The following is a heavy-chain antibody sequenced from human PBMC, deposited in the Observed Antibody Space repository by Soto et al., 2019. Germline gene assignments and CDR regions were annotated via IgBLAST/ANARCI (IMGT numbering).Heavy chain of an antibody. Sequence: QVQLVESGGGVVQPGRSLRLSCAASGFTFSSYAMHWVRQAPGKGLEWVAVISYDGSNKYYADSVKGRFTISRDNSKNTLYLQRNSLRAEDTAVYYCARDGVGATIHFDYWGQGTLVTVSS. CDR3: ARDGVGATIHFDY. CDR2: ISYDGSNK. D-gene: IGHD1-26*01. CDR1: GFTFSSYA. V-gene: IGHV3-30-3*01. J-gene: IGHJ4*02.